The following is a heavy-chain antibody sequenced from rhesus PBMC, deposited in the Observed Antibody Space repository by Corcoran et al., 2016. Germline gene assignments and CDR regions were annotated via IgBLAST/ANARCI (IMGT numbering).Heavy chain of an antibody. V-gene: IGHV3S42*01. D-gene: IGHD1-20*01. CDR1: GFTFSSYW. CDR3: AKGIAGTTPYYYGLDS. Sequence: EVQLVESGGGLAKPGGSLRLSCAASGFTFSSYWMNWVRQTPGKGLEWISGIKRGGGRTESADSVKGRFTIARDNSKNTLSLQMNSVRAEDTAVYYCAKGIAGTTPYYYGLDSWGQGVVVTVSS. CDR2: IKRGGGRT. J-gene: IGHJ6*01.